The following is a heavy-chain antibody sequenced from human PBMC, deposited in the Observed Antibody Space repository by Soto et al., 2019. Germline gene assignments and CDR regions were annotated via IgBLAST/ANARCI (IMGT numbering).Heavy chain of an antibody. D-gene: IGHD3-22*01. CDR3: ARAPYYYESSGYYSYGMDV. CDR1: GFTFSSYG. Sequence: QVQLVESGGGVVQPGRSLRLSCAASGFTFSSYGMHWVRQAPGKGLEWVAVIWYDGSNKYYADSVKGRFTISRDNSKNTLYLQMNSLRAEDTAVYYCARAPYYYESSGYYSYGMDVWGQGTTVTVSS. V-gene: IGHV3-33*01. CDR2: IWYDGSNK. J-gene: IGHJ6*02.